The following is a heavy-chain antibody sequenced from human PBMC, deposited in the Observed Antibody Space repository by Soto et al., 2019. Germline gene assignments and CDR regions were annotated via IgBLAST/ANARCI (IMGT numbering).Heavy chain of an antibody. CDR1: GFTFSSYG. D-gene: IGHD2-8*01. V-gene: IGHV3-33*01. CDR3: ARTGLQIVQATSYYYGLDV. J-gene: IGHJ6*02. CDR2: IWSDGSNE. Sequence: GGSLRLSCAASGFTFSSYGMHWVRQAPGKGLEWVAVIWSDGSNEYYADSVKGRFTISRDNSKDTLYLQMNNLRAEDTAVYYCARTGLQIVQATSYYYGLDVWGQGTTVTVSS.